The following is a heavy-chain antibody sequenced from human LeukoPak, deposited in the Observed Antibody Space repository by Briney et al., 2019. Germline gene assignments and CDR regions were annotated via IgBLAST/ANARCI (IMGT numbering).Heavy chain of an antibody. CDR3: ARHSSIYGSGSGGFDP. V-gene: IGHV5-51*01. CDR2: IYPGDSDT. CDR1: GYTFSTYW. Sequence: RGESLKISCKGSGYTFSTYWIGWVRQLPGKGLEWMGIIYPGDSDTSYTPSFQGQVTISVDKSISTAYLHWSSLKASDTAMYYCARHSSIYGSGSGGFDPWGREPWSPSPQ. D-gene: IGHD3-10*01. J-gene: IGHJ5*02.